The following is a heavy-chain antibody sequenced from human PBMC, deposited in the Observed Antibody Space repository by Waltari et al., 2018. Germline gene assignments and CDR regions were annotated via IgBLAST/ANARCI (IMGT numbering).Heavy chain of an antibody. Sequence: QVQLQESGPGLVEPSQTLSLACSVSGDSIHRGTYYWSWVRQPAGRGLEWLGRIFASGSTDYNPSLKSRVTISVDTSKSQVSLNLTSLTAADSAVYYCARTLEKTYGGWYFDSWGQGTRDTVSS. J-gene: IGHJ4*02. D-gene: IGHD3-10*01. CDR3: ARTLEKTYGGWYFDS. CDR1: GDSIHRGTYY. V-gene: IGHV4-61*02. CDR2: IFASGST.